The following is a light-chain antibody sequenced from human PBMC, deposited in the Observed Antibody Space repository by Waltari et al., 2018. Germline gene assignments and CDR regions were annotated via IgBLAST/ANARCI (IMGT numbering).Light chain of an antibody. CDR1: QSVSSY. V-gene: IGKV3-11*01. Sequence: EIVLTQSPATLSLSPGERATLSCRASQSVSSYLAWYQQKPGQAPRLLIYDASNGATVIPARFSGSGAGTDFTLTISSLEPEDFAVYYCQQRSNWPPITFGQGTRLEIK. CDR3: QQRSNWPPIT. CDR2: DAS. J-gene: IGKJ5*01.